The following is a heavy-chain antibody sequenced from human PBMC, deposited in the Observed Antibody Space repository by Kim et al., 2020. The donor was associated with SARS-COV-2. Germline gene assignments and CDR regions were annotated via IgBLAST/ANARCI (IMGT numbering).Heavy chain of an antibody. CDR1: GFTFSNYA. D-gene: IGHD3-3*01. V-gene: IGHV3-30*18. Sequence: GGSLRLSCAASGFTFSNYAMHWVRQAPGKGLEWLAVISYGGSNKYYADSVKGRFTISRDNSKKTLYLQMNSLRAEDTAVYYCAKDQDPRVRYYYYAMDVWGQGTTVTVSS. CDR2: ISYGGSNK. J-gene: IGHJ6*02. CDR3: AKDQDPRVRYYYYAMDV.